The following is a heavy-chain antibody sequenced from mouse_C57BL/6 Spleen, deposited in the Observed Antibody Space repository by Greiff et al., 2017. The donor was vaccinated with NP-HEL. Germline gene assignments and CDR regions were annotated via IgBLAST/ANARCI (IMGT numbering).Heavy chain of an antibody. V-gene: IGHV1-64*01. CDR1: GYTFTSYW. CDR2: IHPNSGST. D-gene: IGHD2-4*01. CDR3: ARSIYYDYDEGVYYAMDY. Sequence: VQLQQSGAELVKPGASVKLSCKASGYTFTSYWMHWVKQRPGQGLEWIGMIHPNSGSTTYNEKFKSKATLTVDKSSSTAYMQLSSLTSEDSAVYDCARSIYYDYDEGVYYAMDYWGQGTSVTVSS. J-gene: IGHJ4*01.